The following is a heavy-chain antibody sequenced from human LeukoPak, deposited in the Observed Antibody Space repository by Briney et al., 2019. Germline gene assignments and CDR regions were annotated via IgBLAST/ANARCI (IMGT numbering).Heavy chain of an antibody. V-gene: IGHV3-23*01. J-gene: IGHJ4*02. Sequence: GGSLRLSCAASGFTFSSYGMSWVRQAPGKGLEWVSAISGSGGSTYYADSVKGRFTISRDNSKDTLYLQMNSLRAEDTAVYYCAKATGYSSGWYDYWGQGTLVTVSS. CDR1: GFTFSSYG. CDR2: ISGSGGST. D-gene: IGHD6-19*01. CDR3: AKATGYSSGWYDY.